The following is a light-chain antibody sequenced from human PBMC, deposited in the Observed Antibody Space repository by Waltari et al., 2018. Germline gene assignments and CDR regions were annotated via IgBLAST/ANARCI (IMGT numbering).Light chain of an antibody. Sequence: IVLTPSPGTLSLSPGPRATLPCRASQSVGRALAWYQQKPGQAPRLLLYDASSRATGISDKFSGSGSGTDFSLTISRVEPEDFAVYFCQMYVRLPVTFGQGTKVEVK. V-gene: IGKV3-20*01. CDR3: QMYVRLPVT. J-gene: IGKJ1*01. CDR2: DAS. CDR1: QSVGRA.